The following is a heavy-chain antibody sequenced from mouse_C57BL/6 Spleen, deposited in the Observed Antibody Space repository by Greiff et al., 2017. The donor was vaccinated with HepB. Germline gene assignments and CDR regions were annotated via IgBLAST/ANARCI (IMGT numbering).Heavy chain of an antibody. Sequence: VQLQQPGAELVKPGASVKLSCKASGYTFTSYWMQWVKQRPGQGLEWIGEIDPSDSYTNYNQKFKGKATLTVDTSSSTAYMQLSSLTSEDSAVYYCARSANYYGSMDYWGQGTSVTVSS. J-gene: IGHJ4*01. V-gene: IGHV1-50*01. CDR2: IDPSDSYT. CDR3: ARSANYYGSMDY. D-gene: IGHD1-1*01. CDR1: GYTFTSYW.